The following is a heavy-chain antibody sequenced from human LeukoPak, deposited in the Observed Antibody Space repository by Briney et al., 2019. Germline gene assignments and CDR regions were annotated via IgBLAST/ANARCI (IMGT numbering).Heavy chain of an antibody. V-gene: IGHV3-11*01. CDR2: IGSGGGPI. CDR1: GFTFSDYY. J-gene: IGHJ4*02. D-gene: IGHD6-13*01. CDR3: ARALRDSSWYYEY. Sequence: GGSLRLSCAASGFTFSDYYMSWFRQAPGKGLEWVSYIGSGGGPIYYADSVKGRFTISRDNAKSPLYLQMNSLRAEDTALYYCARALRDSSWYYEYWGQGTLVTVSS.